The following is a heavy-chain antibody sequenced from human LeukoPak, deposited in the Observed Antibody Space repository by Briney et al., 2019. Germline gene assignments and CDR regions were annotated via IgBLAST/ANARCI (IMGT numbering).Heavy chain of an antibody. Sequence: PGGSLRLSCAASGFTFSSYAMSWVRQAPGKGLEWVSAISGSGGSTYYADSVKGRFTISRDNSKNTLYLQMNSLRAEDTAVYYCARGATYYDFWSGYNFDYWGQGTLVTVSS. D-gene: IGHD3-3*01. CDR3: ARGATYYDFWSGYNFDY. V-gene: IGHV3-23*01. CDR2: ISGSGGST. J-gene: IGHJ4*02. CDR1: GFTFSSYA.